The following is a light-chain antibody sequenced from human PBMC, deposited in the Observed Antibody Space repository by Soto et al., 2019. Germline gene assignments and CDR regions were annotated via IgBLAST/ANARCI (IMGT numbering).Light chain of an antibody. CDR3: CSYAGSGAWV. J-gene: IGLJ3*02. CDR2: EGS. V-gene: IGLV2-23*01. Sequence: QSALTQPASVSGSPGQSIIISCTGTSSDVGTYNLVSWFQHHPGKAPKLMIYEGSKRPSGVSNRFSGSKSGNTASLTISGLKAEDEADYYCCSYAGSGAWVFGGGTKLTVL. CDR1: SSDVGTYNL.